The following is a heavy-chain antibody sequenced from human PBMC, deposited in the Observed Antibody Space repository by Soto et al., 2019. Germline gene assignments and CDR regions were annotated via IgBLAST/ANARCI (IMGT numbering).Heavy chain of an antibody. CDR2: IYYSGST. Sequence: PSETLSLTCTVSGGSISSSSYYWGWIRQPPGKGLEWIGSIYYSGSTYYNPSLKSRVTISVDTSKNQFSLKLSSVTAADTAVYYCARQAAAGTYYYYYYGMDVWGQGTTVTAP. D-gene: IGHD6-13*01. CDR3: ARQAAAGTYYYYYYGMDV. CDR1: GGSISSSSYY. V-gene: IGHV4-39*01. J-gene: IGHJ6*02.